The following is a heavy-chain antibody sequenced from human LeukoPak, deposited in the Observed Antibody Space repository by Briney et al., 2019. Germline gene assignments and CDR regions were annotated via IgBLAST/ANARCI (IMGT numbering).Heavy chain of an antibody. CDR3: ARAWRDYGGNSVDGT. CDR1: VGSISSGNW. D-gene: IGHD4-23*01. V-gene: IGHV4/OR15-8*01. CDR2: IYHNGTP. J-gene: IGHJ5*02. Sequence: SETLSLTCGVSVGSISSGNWWSWVRQSPGKGLEWIGEIYHNGTPNYNPSLKSRVTISADTFKNHFSLKLSSVTAADTAVYYCARAWRDYGGNSVDGTWGQGTLVTVSS.